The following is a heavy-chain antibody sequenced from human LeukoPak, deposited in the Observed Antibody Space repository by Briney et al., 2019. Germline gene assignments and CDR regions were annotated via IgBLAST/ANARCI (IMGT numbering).Heavy chain of an antibody. CDR1: GFTFSSYW. D-gene: IGHD4-17*01. V-gene: IGHV3-7*05. Sequence: GGSLRLSCAASGFTFSSYWMSWVRQTPGKGLEWVAHLNQDGSERYYVDSVKGRFTISRENAKNSLYLQMNSLRAEDTAVYYCATQNGDYNHAFDIWGQGTMVTVSS. CDR2: LNQDGSER. CDR3: ATQNGDYNHAFDI. J-gene: IGHJ3*02.